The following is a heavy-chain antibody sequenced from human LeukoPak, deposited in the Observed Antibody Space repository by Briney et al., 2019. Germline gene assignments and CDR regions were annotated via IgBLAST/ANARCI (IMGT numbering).Heavy chain of an antibody. J-gene: IGHJ5*02. Sequence: ASVKVSCKASGYTFTSYYMYWVRQAPGQGLEWMGIINPSRGSTNYAQKFQGRVTMTRDMSTSTDYMELSSLRSEDTAVYYCARDNSVEDTAWWFDPWGQGTLVTVSS. CDR1: GYTFTSYY. CDR3: ARDNSVEDTAWWFDP. CDR2: INPSRGST. V-gene: IGHV1-46*01. D-gene: IGHD4-23*01.